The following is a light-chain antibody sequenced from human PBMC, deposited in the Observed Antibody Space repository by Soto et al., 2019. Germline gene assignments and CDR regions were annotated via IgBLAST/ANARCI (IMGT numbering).Light chain of an antibody. Sequence: QSVLIQPPSASGTPGQRVTISCSGRNSNIGSNTVSWYHQVPGTAPKVVIYSSDQRPSGVPDRLSGSKSGTSAFLAITGLQADDEADYYCQSYDSSLSGHVVFGGGTKVTVL. V-gene: IGLV1-44*01. CDR3: QSYDSSLSGHVV. CDR2: SSD. J-gene: IGLJ2*01. CDR1: NSNIGSNT.